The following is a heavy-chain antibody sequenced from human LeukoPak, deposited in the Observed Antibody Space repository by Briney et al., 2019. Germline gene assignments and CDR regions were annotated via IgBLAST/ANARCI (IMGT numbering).Heavy chain of an antibody. Sequence: SETLSLTCTVSGGSISSYYWTWIRQPPGKGLEWIGYIYNSESTNYNPSLKSRVTISVDTSKNQFSLKLSSVTAADTAVYYCVSTAYNDFWSGRPGYFDYWGQGALVTVSS. J-gene: IGHJ4*02. CDR1: GGSISSYY. D-gene: IGHD3-3*01. CDR3: VSTAYNDFWSGRPGYFDY. V-gene: IGHV4-59*12. CDR2: IYNSEST.